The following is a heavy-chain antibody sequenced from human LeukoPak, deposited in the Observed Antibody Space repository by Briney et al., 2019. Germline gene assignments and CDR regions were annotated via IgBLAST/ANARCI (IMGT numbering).Heavy chain of an antibody. V-gene: IGHV3-15*01. CDR1: GFTFSSYW. CDR3: TTDLGTYYHGSQRLIPIDY. CDR2: IKSKTDGETT. J-gene: IGHJ4*02. D-gene: IGHD3-10*01. Sequence: GGSLRLSCAASGFTFSSYWMSWVRQAPGKGLEWIGRIKSKTDGETTNYAEPVRGRFTISRDDSKSAVYLQMNSLKIEDTAVYYCTTDLGTYYHGSQRLIPIDYWGQGTLVTVSS.